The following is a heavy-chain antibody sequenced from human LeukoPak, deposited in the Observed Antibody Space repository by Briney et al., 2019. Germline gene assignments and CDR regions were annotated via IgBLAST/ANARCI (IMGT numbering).Heavy chain of an antibody. J-gene: IGHJ4*02. V-gene: IGHV1-2*02. CDR3: ARGSSSWFNFDY. CDR1: GYTFTSYA. D-gene: IGHD6-13*01. CDR2: INPNSGGT. Sequence: ASVKVSCKASGYTFTSYAMHWVRQAPGQGLEWMGWINPNSGGTNYARKFQGRVTMTRDTSISTAYMELSRLRSDDTAVYYCARGSSSWFNFDYWGQGTLVTVSS.